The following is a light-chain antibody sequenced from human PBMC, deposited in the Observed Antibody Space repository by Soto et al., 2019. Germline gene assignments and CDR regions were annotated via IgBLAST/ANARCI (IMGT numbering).Light chain of an antibody. CDR2: EVV. V-gene: IGLV2-14*01. Sequence: QSALTQPASVSGSPGQSISISCTGSSSDVGAYNYVAWYQQKPGKAPKLLIYEVVNRPSGISHRFSGSKSGNTASLTISGLQTEDEADYYCSSYTVINTAVFGGGTKLTVL. CDR1: SSDVGAYNY. CDR3: SSYTVINTAV. J-gene: IGLJ3*02.